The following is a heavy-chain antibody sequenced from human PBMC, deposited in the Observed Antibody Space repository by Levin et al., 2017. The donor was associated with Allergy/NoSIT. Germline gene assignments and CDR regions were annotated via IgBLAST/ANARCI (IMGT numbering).Heavy chain of an antibody. CDR1: GFTFSDSY. D-gene: IGHD6-19*01. CDR2: ISSGGSGK. V-gene: IGHV3-11*01. CDR3: ARAVNDAFDI. Sequence: NSGGSLRLSCTASGFTFSDSYMGWIRQAPGKGLEWVSYISSGGSGKYYADSVKGRFTISRDNAKNSLYLQMNRLTAEDTAVYFCARAVNDAFDIWGQGTMVTGSS. J-gene: IGHJ3*02.